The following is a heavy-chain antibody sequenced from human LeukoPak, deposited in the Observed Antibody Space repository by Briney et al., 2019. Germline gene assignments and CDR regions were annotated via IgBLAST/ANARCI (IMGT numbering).Heavy chain of an antibody. J-gene: IGHJ4*02. CDR3: SGGGSIAVAGY. Sequence: GGSLTLSCAASGLTLSNYRMHCVRHAPGKGVEWVLRINNDGSSTNYADSVKGRFTISRDNAKNTLYLQMNSLRAEDTAVYYCSGGGSIAVAGYWGQGTLVTVSS. D-gene: IGHD6-19*01. CDR1: GLTLSNYR. CDR2: INNDGSST. V-gene: IGHV3-74*01.